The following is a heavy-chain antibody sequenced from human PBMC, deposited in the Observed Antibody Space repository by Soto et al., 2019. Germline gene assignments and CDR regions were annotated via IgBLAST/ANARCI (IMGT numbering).Heavy chain of an antibody. CDR2: VHYSGLT. J-gene: IGHJ5*01. V-gene: IGHV4-39*01. Sequence: PXETLSLSWTVSGDSICESRYHWGWIRQPPGKGLEWIGTVHYSGLTYHNPSLRSRVAISVDTSNNQFSLHLTSVTAADTAEYYCARIPRYTDYERWFDSWGRGTLVTVSS. CDR3: ARIPRYTDYERWFDS. CDR1: GDSICESRYH. D-gene: IGHD4-17*01.